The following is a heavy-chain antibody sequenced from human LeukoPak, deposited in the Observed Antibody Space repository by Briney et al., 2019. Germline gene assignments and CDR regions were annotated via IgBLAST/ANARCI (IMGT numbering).Heavy chain of an antibody. J-gene: IGHJ5*02. D-gene: IGHD6-6*01. V-gene: IGHV4-59*01. CDR1: GGSISSSY. Sequence: SQTLSLTCTVSGGSISSSYCSCIRQPPGKGIEWNGYIYYSGSTNYSPSLKGRVTISVDTSKNQFSLKLSSVTAADTAVYYCARDKARTFDPWGQGTLVTVSS. CDR3: ARDKARTFDP. CDR2: IYYSGST.